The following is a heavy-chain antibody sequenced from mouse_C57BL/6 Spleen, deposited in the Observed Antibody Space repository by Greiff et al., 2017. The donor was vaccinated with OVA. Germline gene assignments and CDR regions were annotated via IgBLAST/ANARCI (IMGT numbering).Heavy chain of an antibody. CDR1: GYTFTEYT. CDR2: FNPGSGSI. D-gene: IGHD2-3*01. Sequence: VQLQQSGAELVKPGASVKLSCKASGYTFTEYTIHWVKQRSGQGLEWIGWFNPGSGSIKYNEKFKDKATLTADKSSSTVYMELSTLTSDDSAVYFCARHEEGYDDSHYFDYWGQGTTLTVSS. CDR3: ARHEEGYDDSHYFDY. J-gene: IGHJ2*01. V-gene: IGHV1-62-2*01.